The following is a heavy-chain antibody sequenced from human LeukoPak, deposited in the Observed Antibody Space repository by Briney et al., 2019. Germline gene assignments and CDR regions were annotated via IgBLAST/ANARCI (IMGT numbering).Heavy chain of an antibody. CDR3: ARGFGEVLGYYYGMDV. D-gene: IGHD3-10*01. V-gene: IGHV1-69*04. J-gene: IGHJ6*02. CDR1: GGTFTNYA. CDR2: IIPIVGIT. Sequence: GASVTVSYKASGGTFTNYAFSWVRQAPGQGLEWMGKIIPIVGITKYAQKFQGRVTITADKSASTAYMELSSLRSDDTAVYYCARGFGEVLGYYYGMDVWGQGTTVTVSS.